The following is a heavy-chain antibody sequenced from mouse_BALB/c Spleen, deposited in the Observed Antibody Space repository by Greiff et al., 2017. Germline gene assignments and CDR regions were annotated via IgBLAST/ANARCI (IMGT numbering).Heavy chain of an antibody. D-gene: IGHD2-4*01. V-gene: IGHV6-6*02. CDR3: TSGSVITSYAMDY. J-gene: IGHJ4*01. CDR2: IRLKSNNYAT. CDR1: GFTFSNYW. Sequence: EVKLMESGGGLVQPGGSMKLSCVASGFTFSNYWMNWVRQSPEKGLEWVAEIRLKSNNYATHYAESVKGRFTISRDDSKSSVYLQMNNLRAEDTGIYYCTSGSVITSYAMDYWGQGTSVTVSS.